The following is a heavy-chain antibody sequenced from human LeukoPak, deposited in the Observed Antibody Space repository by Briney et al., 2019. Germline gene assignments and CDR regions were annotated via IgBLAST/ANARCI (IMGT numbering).Heavy chain of an antibody. Sequence: SETLSLTCTVSGGSISSSSYYWGWIRQPPGKGLEWIGSIYYSGSTYYNPSLKSRVTISVDTSKNQFSLKLSSVTAADTAVYYCARPFVGTMVRGVRVYAFDILGQGTMVTVSS. J-gene: IGHJ3*02. D-gene: IGHD3-10*01. CDR1: GGSISSSSYY. CDR3: ARPFVGTMVRGVRVYAFDI. CDR2: IYYSGST. V-gene: IGHV4-39*01.